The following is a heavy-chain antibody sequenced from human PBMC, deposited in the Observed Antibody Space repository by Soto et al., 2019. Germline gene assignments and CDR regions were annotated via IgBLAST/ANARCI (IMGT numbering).Heavy chain of an antibody. Sequence: GSLRLSCAASGFTFSSYAVSWVRQAPGKGPEWISSISGSGSTIYYADSVKGRFTISRDNSKDTLYLQMSSLRAEDTAVYYCAKVFYYYDSSGYYYFDYWGQGTLVTVSS. CDR3: AKVFYYYDSSGYYYFDY. J-gene: IGHJ4*02. CDR1: GFTFSSYA. V-gene: IGHV3-23*01. D-gene: IGHD3-22*01. CDR2: ISGSGSTI.